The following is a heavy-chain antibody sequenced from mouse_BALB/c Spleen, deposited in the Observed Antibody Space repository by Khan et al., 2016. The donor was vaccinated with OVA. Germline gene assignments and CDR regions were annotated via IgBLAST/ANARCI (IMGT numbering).Heavy chain of an antibody. D-gene: IGHD2-14*01. J-gene: IGHJ2*01. V-gene: IGHV1-87*01. CDR3: SIYRFDYFDY. CDR2: IYPGDGDT. Sequence: LEESGAELARPGASVKLSCKSSGYTFTSYWMQWVKQRPGQGLEWIGTIYPGDGDTRYTQKFKGKATLTADKSSSTAFMQLSNLASENSAVYYCSIYRFDYFDYWGQGTTLTVSS. CDR1: GYTFTSYW.